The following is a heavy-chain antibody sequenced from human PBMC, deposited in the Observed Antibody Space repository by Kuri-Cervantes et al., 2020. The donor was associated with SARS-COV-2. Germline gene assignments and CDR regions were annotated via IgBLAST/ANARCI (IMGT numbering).Heavy chain of an antibody. CDR1: GYTFTSYG. V-gene: IGHV1-18*01. J-gene: IGHJ3*02. D-gene: IGHD3-22*01. Sequence: ASVKVSCKASGYTFTSYGISWVRQAPGQGLEWMGWISAYNGNTNYAQKLQGRVTMTTDTSTSTAYMELSRLRSDDTAVYYCAREQPSSTYYYDSSGSHHPLAFDIWGQGTMVTVSS. CDR2: ISAYNGNT. CDR3: AREQPSSTYYYDSSGSHHPLAFDI.